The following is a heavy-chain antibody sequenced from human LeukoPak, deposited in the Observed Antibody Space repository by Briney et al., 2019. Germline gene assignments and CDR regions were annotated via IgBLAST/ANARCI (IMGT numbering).Heavy chain of an antibody. CDR1: GFTFSSYG. D-gene: IGHD5-12*01. CDR3: AKGGGYEAQYYYYYYLDV. CDR2: IRYDGSNK. J-gene: IGHJ6*03. V-gene: IGHV3-30*02. Sequence: GGSLRLSCAASGFTFSSYGMYWVRQAPGKGLEWVAFIRYDGSNKYYADSVKGRFTVSRDNSKNTLYLQMKSLRAEDTAVYYCAKGGGYEAQYYYYYYLDVWGKGTTVTISS.